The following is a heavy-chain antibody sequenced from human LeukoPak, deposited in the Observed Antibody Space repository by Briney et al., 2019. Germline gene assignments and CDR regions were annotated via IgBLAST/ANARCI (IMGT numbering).Heavy chain of an antibody. CDR1: GFTFSSYG. CDR3: AKDIDYGGNSYYFDY. CDR2: ISYDGSNK. J-gene: IGHJ4*02. V-gene: IGHV3-30*18. D-gene: IGHD4-23*01. Sequence: GGSLRLSCAASGFTFSSYGMHWVRQAPGKGLEWVAVISYDGSNKYYADSVKGRFTISRDNAKNSLYLQMNSLRAEDTALYYCAKDIDYGGNSYYFDYWGQGTLVTVSS.